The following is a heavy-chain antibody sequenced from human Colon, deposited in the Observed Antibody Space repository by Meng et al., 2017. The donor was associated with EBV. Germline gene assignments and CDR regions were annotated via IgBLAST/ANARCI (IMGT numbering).Heavy chain of an antibody. CDR3: APRKDYGAP. CDR1: GFTFSSYA. V-gene: IGHV3-23*01. CDR2: ISGSGGST. Sequence: AQRLGSGGGLGQPGGSLRLSCAASGFTFSSYAMSWVRQAPGKGLEWVSSISGSGGSTYYSDSVKGRFTISRDNSKNTLYLQMNSLRAEDTAVYYCAPRKDYGAPWGQGTLVTVSS. J-gene: IGHJ5*02. D-gene: IGHD4-17*01.